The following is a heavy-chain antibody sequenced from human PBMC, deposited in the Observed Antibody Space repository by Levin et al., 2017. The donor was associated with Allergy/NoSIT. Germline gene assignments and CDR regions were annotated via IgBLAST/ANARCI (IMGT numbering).Heavy chain of an antibody. V-gene: IGHV5-51*01. D-gene: IGHD1-26*01. CDR2: IYPGDSDT. CDR1: GSSFTSYW. J-gene: IGHJ3*02. Sequence: GGSLRLSCKGSGSSFTSYWIGWVRQMPGKGLEWMGIIYPGDSDTRYSPSFQGQVTISADKSISTAYLQWSSLKASDTAMYYCATRSGPGSYDAFDISGQGTMVTVSS. CDR3: ATRSGPGSYDAFDI.